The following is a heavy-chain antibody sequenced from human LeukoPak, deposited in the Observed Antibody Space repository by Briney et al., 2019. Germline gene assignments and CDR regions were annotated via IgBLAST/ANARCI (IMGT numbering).Heavy chain of an antibody. CDR3: ARDRYSSGWYDY. CDR2: INHSGST. V-gene: IGHV4-34*01. D-gene: IGHD6-19*01. J-gene: IGHJ4*02. CDR1: GGSFSGYY. Sequence: PETLSLTCAVYGGSFSGYYWSWIRQPPGKGLEWIGEINHSGSTNYNPSLKSRVTISVDTSKNQFSLKLSSVTAADTAVYYCARDRYSSGWYDYWGQGTLVTVSS.